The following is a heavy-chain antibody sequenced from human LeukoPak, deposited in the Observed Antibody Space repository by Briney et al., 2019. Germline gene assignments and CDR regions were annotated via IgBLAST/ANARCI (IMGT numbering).Heavy chain of an antibody. CDR2: IRYDGSNK. D-gene: IGHD2-8*01. Sequence: GGSLRLSCAASGFTFSSYGMHWVRQAPGKGLEWVAFIRYDGSNKYYADSVKGRFTISRDNSKNTLYLQMNSLRAEDTAVYYCAKDRSCSNGVCHGDFDYWGQGTLVTVSS. CDR3: AKDRSCSNGVCHGDFDY. J-gene: IGHJ4*02. V-gene: IGHV3-30*02. CDR1: GFTFSSYG.